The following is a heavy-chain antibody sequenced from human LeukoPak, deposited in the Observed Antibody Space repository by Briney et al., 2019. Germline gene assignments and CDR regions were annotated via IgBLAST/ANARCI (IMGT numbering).Heavy chain of an antibody. Sequence: GESLKISCKGSGYSFTSYWIGWVRQMPGKGLEWMGIIYPGDSDTRYSPSFQGQVTISADKSISTAYLQWSSLKASGTAMYYCARQTMDPAYYYYYMDVWGKGTTVTVSS. CDR2: IYPGDSDT. CDR3: ARQTMDPAYYYYYMDV. J-gene: IGHJ6*03. V-gene: IGHV5-51*01. D-gene: IGHD4/OR15-4a*01. CDR1: GYSFTSYW.